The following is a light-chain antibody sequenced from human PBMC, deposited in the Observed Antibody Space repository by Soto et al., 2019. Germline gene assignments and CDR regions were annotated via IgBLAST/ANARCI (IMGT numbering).Light chain of an antibody. V-gene: IGKV3-15*01. CDR3: QQYNNWPQT. Sequence: EIVMTQSPATLSVSPLEIATLSCRASQSVSSNLAWYQQKPGQAPRLLIYGASTRATGIPARFSGSGSGTEFTLTISSLQSEDFAVYYCQQYNNWPQTFGQGTKV. J-gene: IGKJ1*01. CDR1: QSVSSN. CDR2: GAS.